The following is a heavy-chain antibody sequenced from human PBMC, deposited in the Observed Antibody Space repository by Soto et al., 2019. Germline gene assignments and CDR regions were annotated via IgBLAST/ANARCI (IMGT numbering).Heavy chain of an antibody. D-gene: IGHD1-1*01. V-gene: IGHV1-18*01. CDR1: GFTLATSG. CDR3: ATDRSNSEY. Sequence: QVQMVQSGAEVKKPGASVKVSCTVSGFTLATSGISWVRQAPGQGLEWMGWINDYLRTTDYAQNFQGRVTMTTDTSTNTAYMELRGLTSDDTAVYYCATDRSNSEYWGQGTLVTVSS. CDR2: INDYLRTT. J-gene: IGHJ4*02.